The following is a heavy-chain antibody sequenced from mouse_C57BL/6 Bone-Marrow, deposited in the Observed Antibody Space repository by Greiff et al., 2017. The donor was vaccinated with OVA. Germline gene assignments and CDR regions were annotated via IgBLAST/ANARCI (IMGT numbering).Heavy chain of an antibody. D-gene: IGHD1-1*01. CDR2: IDPANDKT. J-gene: IGHJ4*01. V-gene: IGHV14-3*01. Sequence: EVQLQQSVAELVRPGASVKLSCTASGFNIKNTYMHWVKQRPEQGLEWIGRIDPANDKTKYAPKFQGKATMTADTSSNTAYLQLSSLSSEDTAVYCCARGNFGSSFYAMDYWGQGTSVTVSS. CDR1: GFNIKNTY. CDR3: ARGNFGSSFYAMDY.